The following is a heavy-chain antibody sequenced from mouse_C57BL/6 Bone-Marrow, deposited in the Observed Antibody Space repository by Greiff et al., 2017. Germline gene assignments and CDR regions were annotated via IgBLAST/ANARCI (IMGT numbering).Heavy chain of an antibody. Sequence: VQLQQSGAELVRPGASVKLSCTASGFNIKDDYMHWVKQRPEQGLEWIGWIDPENGDTEYASKFQGKATITADTSSNTAYLQLSSLTSEDTTVYYCTTDGFAYWGQGTLVTVSA. V-gene: IGHV14-4*01. CDR2: IDPENGDT. CDR1: GFNIKDDY. J-gene: IGHJ3*01. CDR3: TTDGFAY.